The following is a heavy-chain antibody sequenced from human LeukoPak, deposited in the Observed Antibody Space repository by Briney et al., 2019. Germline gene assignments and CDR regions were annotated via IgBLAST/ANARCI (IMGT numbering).Heavy chain of an antibody. J-gene: IGHJ4*02. D-gene: IGHD1-26*01. CDR1: GGSISSYY. CDR3: ARSRVAGSIVGATSVDFDY. Sequence: SETLSLTCTVSGGSISSYYWSWIRQPPGKGLEWIGYIYYSGSTNYNPSLKSRVTISVDTSKNQFSLKLSSVTAADTAVYYCARSRVAGSIVGATSVDFDYLGQGTLVTVSS. CDR2: IYYSGST. V-gene: IGHV4-59*01.